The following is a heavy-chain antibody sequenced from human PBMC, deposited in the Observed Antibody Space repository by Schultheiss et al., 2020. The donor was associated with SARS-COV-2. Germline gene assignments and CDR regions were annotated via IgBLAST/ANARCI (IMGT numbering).Heavy chain of an antibody. J-gene: IGHJ4*02. D-gene: IGHD3-16*02. CDR3: ARVHGYEDYVWGSYRAYFDY. CDR2: ISTSGRT. Sequence: SETLSLTCTVSGGSISSGSYYWSWIRQPAGKGLEWIGRISTSGRTNYNPSLKSRVTISVDTSKNQFSLKLSSVTAADTAVYYCARVHGYEDYVWGSYRAYFDYWGQGTLVTVSS. CDR1: GGSISSGSYY. V-gene: IGHV4-61*02.